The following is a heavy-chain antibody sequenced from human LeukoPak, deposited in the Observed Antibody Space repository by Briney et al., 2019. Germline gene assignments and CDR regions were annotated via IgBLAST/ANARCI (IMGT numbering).Heavy chain of an antibody. D-gene: IGHD3-10*01. V-gene: IGHV5-51*01. Sequence: ESLKISCKGSGYSFTSYWIGWVRQMPGKGLEWMGIIYPGDSDTRYSPSFQGQVTISADKSISTAYLQWSSLKASDTAMYYCARRGFGELFDSWFDPWGRGTLVTVSS. CDR1: GYSFTSYW. CDR3: ARRGFGELFDSWFDP. J-gene: IGHJ5*02. CDR2: IYPGDSDT.